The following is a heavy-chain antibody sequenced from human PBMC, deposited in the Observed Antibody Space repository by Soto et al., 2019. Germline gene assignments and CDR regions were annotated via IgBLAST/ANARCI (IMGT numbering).Heavy chain of an antibody. CDR3: ARSSDFWSGYPATEPYYFDY. V-gene: IGHV4-30-4*01. CDR1: GGSISSGDYY. D-gene: IGHD3-3*01. CDR2: IYYSGST. Sequence: SETLSLTCTVSGGSISSGDYYWSWIRQPPGKGLEWIGYIYYSGSTYYNPSLKSRVTISVDTSKNQFSLKLSSVTAADTAVYYCARSSDFWSGYPATEPYYFDYWGQGTLVTVSS. J-gene: IGHJ4*02.